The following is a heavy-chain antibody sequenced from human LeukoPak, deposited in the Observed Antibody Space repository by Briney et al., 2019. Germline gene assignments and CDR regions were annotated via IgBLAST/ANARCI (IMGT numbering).Heavy chain of an antibody. Sequence: ASQTLSLTCTVSGGSISSGSYCWSWIRQPAGKGLEWIGRIYTSGSTNYNPSLKSRVTISVDTSKNQFSLKLSSVTAADTAVYYCARDIVVVPTPSYYYYYYYMDVWGKGTTVTVSS. CDR1: GGSISSGSYC. J-gene: IGHJ6*03. D-gene: IGHD2-2*01. V-gene: IGHV4-61*02. CDR3: ARDIVVVPTPSYYYYYYYMDV. CDR2: IYTSGST.